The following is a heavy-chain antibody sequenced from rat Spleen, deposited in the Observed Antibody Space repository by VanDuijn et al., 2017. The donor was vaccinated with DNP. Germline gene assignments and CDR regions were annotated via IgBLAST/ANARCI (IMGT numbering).Heavy chain of an antibody. D-gene: IGHD3-8*01. CDR1: GFTFSNYY. Sequence: EVKLVESGGGLVQPGRSLKLSCVASGFTFSNYYMAWVRQAPTKGLEWVASISSGGGGTYYPDSVKGRFTISRDNAKSTLYLQVNSLRSEDTATYYCTSNPHIRTAAPFDYWGQGVMVTVSS. J-gene: IGHJ2*01. V-gene: IGHV5-25*01. CDR2: ISSGGGGT. CDR3: TSNPHIRTAAPFDY.